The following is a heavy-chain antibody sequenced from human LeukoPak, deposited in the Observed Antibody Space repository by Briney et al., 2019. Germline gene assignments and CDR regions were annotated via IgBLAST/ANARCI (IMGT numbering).Heavy chain of an antibody. CDR3: ARGFFRRGNPGSWFDP. D-gene: IGHD3-10*01. CDR1: GASITSGDYS. J-gene: IGHJ5*02. Sequence: PSQTLSLTCAVSGASITSGDYSWNWMRQPPGKGLEWIGYIYHTGNTYYNPSLKSRITISVDRSRNQFSQRLTSVTAAHTAVYFCARGFFRRGNPGSWFDPWGQGTLVTVSS. CDR2: IYHTGNT. V-gene: IGHV4-30-2*01.